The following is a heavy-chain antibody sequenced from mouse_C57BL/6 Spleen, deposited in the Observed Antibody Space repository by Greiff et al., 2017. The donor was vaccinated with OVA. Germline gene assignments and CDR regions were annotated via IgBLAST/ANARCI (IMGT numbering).Heavy chain of an antibody. CDR2: IRSKSSNYAT. V-gene: IGHV10-3*01. CDR1: GFTFNTYA. Sequence: EVMLVESGGGLVQPKGSLKLSCAASGFTFNTYAMHRVRQAPGKGLEWVARIRSKSSNYATYYADSVKDRFTISRDDSQSMLYLQMNNLKTEDTAMYYCVKDYGSSPYYAMDYWGQGTSVTVSS. D-gene: IGHD1-1*01. J-gene: IGHJ4*01. CDR3: VKDYGSSPYYAMDY.